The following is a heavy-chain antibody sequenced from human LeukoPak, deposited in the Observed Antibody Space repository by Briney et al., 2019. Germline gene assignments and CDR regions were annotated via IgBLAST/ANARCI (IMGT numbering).Heavy chain of an antibody. CDR3: ARGGAAAETSGFDH. D-gene: IGHD6-13*01. J-gene: IGHJ4*02. CDR2: LSTDSDDT. V-gene: IGHV1-8*01. Sequence: VASVKVSCKVFGYTSTSHDINWVRQAPGQGLEWMGWLSTDSDDTGYAQKFQGRVSMTRDNSIDTAYMELRGLKSDDTAVYYCARGGAAAETSGFDHWGRGTLVIVSA. CDR1: GYTSTSHD.